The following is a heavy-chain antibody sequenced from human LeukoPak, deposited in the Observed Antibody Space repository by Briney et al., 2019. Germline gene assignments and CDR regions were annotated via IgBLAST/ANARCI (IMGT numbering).Heavy chain of an antibody. CDR3: RYQLLPFDY. Sequence: GGSLRLSCAASGFTFSNARMSWLPQAPGKGLEWVVRIKSKTNGGTTDYAAPVKGRFTISRDDSKNTLYLQMNSLKTEYTAVYYCRYQLLPFDYWGQGTLVTVSS. CDR2: IKSKTNGGTT. V-gene: IGHV3-15*01. J-gene: IGHJ4*02. CDR1: GFTFSNAR. D-gene: IGHD2-2*01.